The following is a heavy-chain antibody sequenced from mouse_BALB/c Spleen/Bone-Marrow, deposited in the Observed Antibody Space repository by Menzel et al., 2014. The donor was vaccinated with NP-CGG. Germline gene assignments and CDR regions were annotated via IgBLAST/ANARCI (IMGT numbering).Heavy chain of an antibody. V-gene: IGHV7-3*02. CDR1: GFTFTDYY. J-gene: IGHJ2*01. D-gene: IGHD4-1*01. CDR2: IRNKANGYTT. Sequence: EVNVVESGGGLVQPGGSLRLSCAPSGFTFTDYYMNWVRQPPGEALEWLAFIRNKANGYTTEYSASVKGQFTISRDNSQSILYLHMNTLRAEDSATYYCARDMGGILFDSWGQGTTLTVSS. CDR3: ARDMGGILFDS.